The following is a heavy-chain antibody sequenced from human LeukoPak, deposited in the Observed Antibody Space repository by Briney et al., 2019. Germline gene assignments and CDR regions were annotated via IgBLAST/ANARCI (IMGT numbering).Heavy chain of an antibody. J-gene: IGHJ4*02. V-gene: IGHV1-69*01. CDR2: IIPIFGTA. Sequence: ASVKVSCKASGGTFSSYAISWVRQAPGQGLEWMGGIIPIFGTANYAQKFQGRVTITADESTSTAYMELSSLRSEDTAVYYCARETGYCSGGRCYFIYWGQGTLVTVSS. CDR1: GGTFSSYA. CDR3: ARETGYCSGGRCYFIY. D-gene: IGHD2-15*01.